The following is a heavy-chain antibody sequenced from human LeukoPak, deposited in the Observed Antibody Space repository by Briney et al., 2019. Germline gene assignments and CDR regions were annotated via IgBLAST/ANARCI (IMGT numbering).Heavy chain of an antibody. CDR1: GFTFSSYA. D-gene: IGHD3-22*01. CDR2: ISGSGGST. V-gene: IGHV3-23*01. Sequence: GGSLRLSCAASGFTFSSYAMSWVRQAPGKGLEWVSAISGSGGSTYYADSVKGRFTISRDNSKNTLYLQMNSLRAEDTAVYYCAKDRRPTYYYGSSGYYFDYWGQGTLVTVSS. J-gene: IGHJ4*02. CDR3: AKDRRPTYYYGSSGYYFDY.